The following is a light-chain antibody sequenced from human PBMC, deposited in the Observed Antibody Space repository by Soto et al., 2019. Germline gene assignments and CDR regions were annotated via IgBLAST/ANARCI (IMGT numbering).Light chain of an antibody. CDR2: GVS. Sequence: QCALTQPASVSGSPGQSITITCTGTSSDVGSYNYVSWYQQYAGKAPKLIIYGVSNRPSGLSSRFSASKSGNTASLTISGPLAEDEADYYCSSYASSSPPYVFGTGTKATVL. V-gene: IGLV2-14*03. CDR1: SSDVGSYNY. CDR3: SSYASSSPPYV. J-gene: IGLJ1*01.